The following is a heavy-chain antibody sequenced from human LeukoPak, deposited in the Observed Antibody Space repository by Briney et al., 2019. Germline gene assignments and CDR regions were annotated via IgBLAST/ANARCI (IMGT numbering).Heavy chain of an antibody. CDR1: PGITFSDYW. J-gene: IGHJ4*02. V-gene: IGHV3-7*03. Sequence: GGSLRLSCAASPGITFSDYWMNWVRQAPGKGLEWVAIIRQDGREKLYLDSEKGRSTISRDNAKSSVYLQINSLRAEDTAVYYCVGGIGWQPDYWGQGTLVTVSS. CDR2: IRQDGREK. CDR3: VGGIGWQPDY. D-gene: IGHD6-19*01.